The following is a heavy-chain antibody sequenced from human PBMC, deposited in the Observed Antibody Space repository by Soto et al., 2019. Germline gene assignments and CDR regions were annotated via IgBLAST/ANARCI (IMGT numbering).Heavy chain of an antibody. CDR2: ISPTGEQR. V-gene: IGHV3-23*01. Sequence: GGSLRLSCAASRFTFRNYGMSWVRQGPGKGLEWVSGISPTGEQRFYVDSVKGRFFISRDNSQNTLSLEMSNLRADDTAVYYCAKKYGSGSYRDFNSYYGMDIWGQGTSVTVSS. CDR3: AKKYGSGSYRDFNSYYGMDI. J-gene: IGHJ6*02. D-gene: IGHD3-10*01. CDR1: RFTFRNYG.